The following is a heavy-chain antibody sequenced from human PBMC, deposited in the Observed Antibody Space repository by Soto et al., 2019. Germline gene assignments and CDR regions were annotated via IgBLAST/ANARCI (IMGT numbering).Heavy chain of an antibody. Sequence: ASVKVSCKASGYTFTSYGISWVRQAPGQGLEWMGWISAYNGNTNYAQKLQGRVTMTTDTSTSTAYMELRSLRSDDTAVYYCARATTVTTASAFDIWGQGTMVTVSS. CDR3: ARATTVTTASAFDI. CDR2: ISAYNGNT. V-gene: IGHV1-18*01. CDR1: GYTFTSYG. J-gene: IGHJ3*02. D-gene: IGHD4-17*01.